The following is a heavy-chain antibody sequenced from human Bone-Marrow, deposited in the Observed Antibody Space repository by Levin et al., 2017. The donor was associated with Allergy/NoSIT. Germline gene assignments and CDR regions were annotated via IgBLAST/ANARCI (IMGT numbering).Heavy chain of an antibody. CDR1: GDSITSVSSY. D-gene: IGHD1-1*01. CDR2: IYYSGST. CDR3: GRIATGLDY. Sequence: TSETLSLTCTVYGDSITSVSSYWGWIRQAPGTGLEWIGSIYYSGSTHSNPSLKGRATLSVDTSKNELSLKVTAVTAADTAMYFCGRIATGLDYWGQGCLVTVSS. V-gene: IGHV4-39*07. J-gene: IGHJ4*02.